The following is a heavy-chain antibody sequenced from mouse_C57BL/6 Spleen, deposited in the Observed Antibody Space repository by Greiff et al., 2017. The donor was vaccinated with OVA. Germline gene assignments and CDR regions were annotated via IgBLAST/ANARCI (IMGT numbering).Heavy chain of an antibody. CDR1: GFTFSSYA. V-gene: IGHV5-4*01. Sequence: EVQVVESGGGLVKPGGSLKLSCAASGFTFSSYAMSWVRQTPEKRLEWVATISDGGSYTYYPDNVKGRFTISRDNAKNNLYLQMSHLKSEDTAMYYCARVGITTDFDVWGTGTTVTVSS. CDR3: ARVGITTDFDV. J-gene: IGHJ1*03. CDR2: ISDGGSYT. D-gene: IGHD2-4*01.